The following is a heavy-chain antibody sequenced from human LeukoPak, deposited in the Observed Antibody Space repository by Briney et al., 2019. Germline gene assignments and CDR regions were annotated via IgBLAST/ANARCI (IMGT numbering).Heavy chain of an antibody. CDR3: ARERAYDILTGYFDWYFDL. J-gene: IGHJ2*01. V-gene: IGHV3-30*04. Sequence: GGSLRLSCAASGFTFSNYAMHWVRQAPGKGLEWVAIISYDGTNKYYADSVKGRFTISRDNSKNTLSLQMNSLRAEDTAVYYCARERAYDILTGYFDWYFDLWGRGTLVTVSS. CDR2: ISYDGTNK. D-gene: IGHD3-9*01. CDR1: GFTFSNYA.